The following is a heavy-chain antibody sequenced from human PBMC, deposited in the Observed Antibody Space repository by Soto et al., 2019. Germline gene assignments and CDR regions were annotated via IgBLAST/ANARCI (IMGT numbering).Heavy chain of an antibody. Sequence: SETLSLTCAVYGGSFSGYYWSWIRQPPGKGLEWIGEINHSGSANYNPSLKSRVTISVDTSKNQFSLKLSSATAADTAVYYCARGRARHYDFWSGYKTLKFDYWGQGTLVTVSS. CDR3: ARGRARHYDFWSGYKTLKFDY. J-gene: IGHJ4*02. V-gene: IGHV4-34*01. CDR2: INHSGSA. CDR1: GGSFSGYY. D-gene: IGHD3-3*01.